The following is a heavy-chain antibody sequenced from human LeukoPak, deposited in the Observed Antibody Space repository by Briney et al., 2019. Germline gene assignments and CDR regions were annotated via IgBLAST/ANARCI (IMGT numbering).Heavy chain of an antibody. CDR2: TYYRSKWHN. V-gene: IGHV6-1*01. Sequence: SQTLSLTCAISGDSVSSNSATWNWIRQSPLRGLEWLGRTYYRSKWHNDYAVSVKSRITFTPDTSKNQFSLQLNSVITEDTAVYYCVRVIATTGYFDYWGQGTLVTVSS. CDR1: GDSVSSNSAT. D-gene: IGHD6-13*01. J-gene: IGHJ4*02. CDR3: VRVIATTGYFDY.